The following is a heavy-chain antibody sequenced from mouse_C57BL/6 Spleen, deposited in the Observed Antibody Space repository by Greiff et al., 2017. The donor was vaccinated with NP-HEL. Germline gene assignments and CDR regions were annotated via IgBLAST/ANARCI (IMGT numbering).Heavy chain of an antibody. J-gene: IGHJ4*01. D-gene: IGHD1-1*01. Sequence: VQLQQSGAELVRPGASVTLSCKASGYTFTDYEMHWVKQTPVHGLEWIGAIDPETGGTAYNQKFKGKAILTADKSSSTAYMELRSLTSEDSAVYYCTREGSIYYYGSSYEGAMDYWGQGTSVTVSS. CDR3: TREGSIYYYGSSYEGAMDY. V-gene: IGHV1-15*01. CDR2: IDPETGGT. CDR1: GYTFTDYE.